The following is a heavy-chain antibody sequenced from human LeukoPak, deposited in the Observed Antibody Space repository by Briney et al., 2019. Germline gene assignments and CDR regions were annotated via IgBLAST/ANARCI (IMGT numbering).Heavy chain of an antibody. J-gene: IGHJ4*02. CDR1: GGSISSYY. D-gene: IGHD6-6*01. CDR2: IYYSGST. Sequence: PSETLSLTCTVSGGSISSYYWSWIRQPPGKGLEWIGYIYYSGSTNYNPSLNSRVTISVDTSKNQFSLKLSSVTAADTAVYYCARSGAARDDLDYWGQGTLVTVSS. CDR3: ARSGAARDDLDY. V-gene: IGHV4-59*12.